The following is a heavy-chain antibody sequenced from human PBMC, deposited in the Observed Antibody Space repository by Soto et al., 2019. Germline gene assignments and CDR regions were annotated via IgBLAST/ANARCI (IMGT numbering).Heavy chain of an antibody. D-gene: IGHD2-15*01. CDR3: GKILVGATGHTDADS. V-gene: IGHV4-39*01. CDR2: IDNNGVT. Sequence: SETLSLTCIVSGGSVYSNGHYWGWIRQPPGKGLEWIGSIDNNGVTNYNSSLKSRVTISRDTSKNQFSLRLTSVAAADTAVYYCGKILVGATGHTDADSWGPGTLVTVS. J-gene: IGHJ4*02. CDR1: GGSVYSNGHY.